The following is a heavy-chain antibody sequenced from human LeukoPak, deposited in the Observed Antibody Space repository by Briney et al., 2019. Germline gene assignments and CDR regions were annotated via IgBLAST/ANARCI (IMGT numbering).Heavy chain of an antibody. D-gene: IGHD3-22*01. CDR2: LWYYGINK. Sequence: GGSLRLSCAVSGFTLCSYGIHGVRQAPGQGLGGVAVLWYYGINKYYADSVKGRFTISRASSKNTVYLQMNSLRDEDTAVYYCARGTSYYYDSTTYPFDYWGQGTLVTVSS. J-gene: IGHJ4*02. CDR1: GFTLCSYG. V-gene: IGHV3-33*01. CDR3: ARGTSYYYDSTTYPFDY.